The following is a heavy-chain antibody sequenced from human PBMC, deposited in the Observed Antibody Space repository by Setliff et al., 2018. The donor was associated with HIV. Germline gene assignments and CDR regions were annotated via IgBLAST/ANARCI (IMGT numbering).Heavy chain of an antibody. CDR1: GGSISSSSYY. CDR2: IYYSGST. J-gene: IGHJ3*02. CDR3: ARASTMIVVVIKGFDI. Sequence: SETLSLTCTVSGGSISSSSYYWGWIRQPPGKGLEWIGSIYYSGSTDYNPSLKSRVSISVDTSKNQFSLKLSSVTAADTAVYYCARASTMIVVVIKGFDIWGQGTMVTVSS. V-gene: IGHV4-39*07. D-gene: IGHD3-22*01.